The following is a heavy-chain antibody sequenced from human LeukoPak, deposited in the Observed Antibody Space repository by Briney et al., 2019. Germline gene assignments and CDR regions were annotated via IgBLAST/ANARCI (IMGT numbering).Heavy chain of an antibody. V-gene: IGHV1-2*06. J-gene: IGHJ4*02. CDR3: ASIGYCSGGSCYSIYYFDY. CDR1: GYTFTGYY. CDR2: INPNSGGT. Sequence: GASVKVSCKASGYTFTGYYMHWVRQAPGQGLEWMERINPNSGGTNYAQKFQGRVTMTRDTSISTAYMELSRLRSDDTAVYYCASIGYCSGGSCYSIYYFDYWGQGTLVTVSS. D-gene: IGHD2-15*01.